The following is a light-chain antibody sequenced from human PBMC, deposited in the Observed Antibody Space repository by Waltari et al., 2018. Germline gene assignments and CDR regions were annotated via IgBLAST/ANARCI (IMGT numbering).Light chain of an antibody. V-gene: IGLV2-14*03. CDR1: SSVVGAYTY. CDR3: SSYTSSHTYV. CDR2: HVS. J-gene: IGLJ1*01. Sequence: QSALTQPASVSGSPGQSINISCTGTSSVVGAYTYVSWYQQYPGTAPKVMIFHVSNRPSGVSDRFSGSKSANTASLTISGLQAEDEADYYCSSYTSSHTYVFGTGTKVTVL.